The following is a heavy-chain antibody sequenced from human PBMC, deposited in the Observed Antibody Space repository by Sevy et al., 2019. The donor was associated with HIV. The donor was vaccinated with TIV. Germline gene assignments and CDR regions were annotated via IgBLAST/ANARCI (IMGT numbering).Heavy chain of an antibody. CDR1: GFAFSRSA. D-gene: IGHD2-15*01. Sequence: GGSLRLSCAGSGFAFSRSALSWVRQAPGRGLEWVSLLSRGNNSYYADSVKGRFTISKDNSKNTLYLQMNNVRADDTGVYYCAKERGGNTLDYFDYWGQGTLVTVSS. CDR3: AKERGGNTLDYFDY. J-gene: IGHJ4*02. CDR2: LSRGNNS. V-gene: IGHV3-23*03.